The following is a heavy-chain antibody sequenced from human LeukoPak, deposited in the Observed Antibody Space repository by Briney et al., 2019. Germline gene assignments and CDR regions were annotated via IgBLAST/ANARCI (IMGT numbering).Heavy chain of an antibody. CDR2: ISHDSKTK. D-gene: IGHD6-13*01. V-gene: IGHV3-30*07. CDR3: ARQPGYSKGPFDY. J-gene: IGHJ4*02. CDR1: GFSFIDFA. Sequence: GGSLRLSCSASGFSFIDFAMHWVRQAPGKGLEWVAVISHDSKTKYHAESVKGRFTISRDNSKNTVYLQMNSLRAEDTAVYYCARQPGYSKGPFDYWGQGTLVTVSS.